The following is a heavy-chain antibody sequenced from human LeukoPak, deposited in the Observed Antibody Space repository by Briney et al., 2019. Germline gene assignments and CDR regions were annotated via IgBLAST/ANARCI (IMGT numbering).Heavy chain of an antibody. D-gene: IGHD3-16*02. CDR3: ARGFELITFGGAIGKLNWFDS. CDR2: IYSGGTT. CDR1: GFTVSSSY. J-gene: IGHJ5*01. V-gene: IGHV3-53*01. Sequence: PGGSLRLSCAASGFTVSSSYMSWVRQAPGKGLEWVSIIYSGGTTYYADSVKGRFTTSRDNSKNTVFLQMNSLRAEDTAVYYCARGFELITFGGAIGKLNWFDSWGQGTLVTVSS.